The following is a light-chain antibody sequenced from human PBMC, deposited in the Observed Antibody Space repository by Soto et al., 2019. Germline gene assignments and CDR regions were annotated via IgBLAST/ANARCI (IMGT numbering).Light chain of an antibody. J-gene: IGKJ1*01. CDR1: QSVSSN. V-gene: IGKV3-15*01. Sequence: EIVMTQSPATLSVSPGERATLSCRASQSVSSNLAWYQQKPGQAPRLLIYGASTRATGIPARFSGSGSGTEFTLTISSLQSEDFAVYYCHQYYSTPRTFGQGTRVEIK. CDR3: HQYYSTPRT. CDR2: GAS.